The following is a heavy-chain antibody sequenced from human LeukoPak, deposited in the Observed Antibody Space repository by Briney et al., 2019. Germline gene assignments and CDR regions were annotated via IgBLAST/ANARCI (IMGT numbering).Heavy chain of an antibody. Sequence: PGGPLRLSCAASGFSFTNYWMSWVRQAPGKGLEWVANIKQDGSEKNYVDSVKGRFTISRDNAQNSLYLQMNSLRAEDTAVFYCARDRPTGDFDYWGQGTLVTVSS. V-gene: IGHV3-7*01. CDR1: GFSFTNYW. CDR2: IKQDGSEK. CDR3: ARDRPTGDFDY. J-gene: IGHJ4*02. D-gene: IGHD7-27*01.